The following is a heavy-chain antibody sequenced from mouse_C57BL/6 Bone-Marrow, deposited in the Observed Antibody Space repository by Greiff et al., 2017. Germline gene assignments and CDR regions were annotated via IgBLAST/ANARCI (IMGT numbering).Heavy chain of an antibody. CDR2: IDPEDGDT. J-gene: IGHJ3*01. CDR3: TTCYGNYAGFAY. Sequence: VQLKQSGAELVRPGASVKLSCTASGFNIKDYYMHRVTQRPEQGLEWIGRIDPEDGDTEYAPKFQGKATMTADTSSNTAYLQLSSLTSEDTAVYYCTTCYGNYAGFAYWGQGTLVTGSA. CDR1: GFNIKDYY. V-gene: IGHV14-1*01. D-gene: IGHD2-1*01.